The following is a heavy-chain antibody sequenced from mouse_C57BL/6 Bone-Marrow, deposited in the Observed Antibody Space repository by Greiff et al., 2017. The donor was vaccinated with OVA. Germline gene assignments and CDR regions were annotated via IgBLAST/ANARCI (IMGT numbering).Heavy chain of an antibody. CDR3: AIRRWFAY. J-gene: IGHJ3*01. V-gene: IGHV1-74*01. CDR1: GYTFTSYW. Sequence: VKLQQSGAELVKPGASVKVSCKASGYTFTSYWMHWVKQRPGQGLEWIGRIHPSDSDTNYNQKFTGKATLTVDKSSSTAYMQLRSLTSEDSAVYDCAIRRWFAYWGQGTLVTVSA. CDR2: IHPSDSDT.